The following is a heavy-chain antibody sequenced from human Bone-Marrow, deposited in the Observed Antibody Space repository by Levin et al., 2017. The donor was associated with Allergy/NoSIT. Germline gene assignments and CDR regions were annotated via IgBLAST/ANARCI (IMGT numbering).Heavy chain of an antibody. V-gene: IGHV1-69*06. CDR1: GGTFSSYA. Sequence: PEASVKVSCKASGGTFSSYAISWVRQAPGQGLEWMGGIIPIFGTANYAQKFQGRVTITADKSTSTAYMELSSLRSEDTAVYYCARNAEVATDPYYFDYWGQGTLVTVSS. CDR2: IIPIFGTA. CDR3: ARNAEVATDPYYFDY. J-gene: IGHJ4*02. D-gene: IGHD5-12*01.